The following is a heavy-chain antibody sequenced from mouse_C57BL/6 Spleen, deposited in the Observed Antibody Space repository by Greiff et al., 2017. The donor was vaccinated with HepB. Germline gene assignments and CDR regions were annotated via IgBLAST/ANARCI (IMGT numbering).Heavy chain of an antibody. D-gene: IGHD1-1*01. CDR1: GYSITSGYD. J-gene: IGHJ4*01. V-gene: IGHV3-1*01. CDR2: ISYSGST. CDR3: ARNNYYGSSYEAMDY. Sequence: EVKLVESGPGMVKPSQSLSLTCTVTGYSITSGYDWHWIRHFPGNKLEWMGYISYSGSTNYNPSLKSRISITHDTSKNHFFLKLNSVTTEDTATYYCARNNYYGSSYEAMDYWGQGTSVTVSS.